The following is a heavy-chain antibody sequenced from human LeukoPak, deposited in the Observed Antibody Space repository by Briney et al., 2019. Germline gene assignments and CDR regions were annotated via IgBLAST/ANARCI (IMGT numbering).Heavy chain of an antibody. CDR2: ISYDGSNK. D-gene: IGHD5-18*01. Sequence: QPGGSLRLSCAASGFTFSSYGMHWVRQAPGKGLGWVAVISYDGSNKYYADSVKGRFTISRDNSKNTLYLQMNSLRAEDTAVYYCAKDLAGYSYGYEVDYWGQGTLVTVSS. CDR3: AKDLAGYSYGYEVDY. V-gene: IGHV3-30*18. J-gene: IGHJ4*02. CDR1: GFTFSSYG.